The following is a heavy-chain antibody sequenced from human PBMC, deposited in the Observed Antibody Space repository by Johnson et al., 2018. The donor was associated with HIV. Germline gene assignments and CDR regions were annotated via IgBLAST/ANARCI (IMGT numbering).Heavy chain of an antibody. D-gene: IGHD6-13*01. CDR1: GFTFSSYW. CDR3: ARERIGYSSSGDAFDI. Sequence: EQLVESGGGLVQPGGSLRLSCAASGFTFSSYWMHWVRQAPGKGLVWVSRINNDGSSTSYADSVKGRFTISRDNAQNTLYLQMNSLRAEDTAVYYCARERIGYSSSGDAFDIWGQGTMVTVSS. CDR2: INNDGSST. V-gene: IGHV3-74*01. J-gene: IGHJ3*02.